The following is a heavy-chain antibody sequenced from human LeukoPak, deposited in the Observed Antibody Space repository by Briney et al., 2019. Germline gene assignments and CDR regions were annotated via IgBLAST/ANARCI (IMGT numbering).Heavy chain of an antibody. Sequence: KPSETLSLTCAVYGGSFSGYYWSCVSQPPGKGLEWIGEINHSGSTNYNPSLKSRVTISVDTSKNQFSLKLSSVTAADTAVYYCARDGVEGYCSGGSCYIDYWGQGTLVTVSS. V-gene: IGHV4-34*01. D-gene: IGHD2-15*01. CDR2: INHSGST. CDR1: GGSFSGYY. CDR3: ARDGVEGYCSGGSCYIDY. J-gene: IGHJ4*02.